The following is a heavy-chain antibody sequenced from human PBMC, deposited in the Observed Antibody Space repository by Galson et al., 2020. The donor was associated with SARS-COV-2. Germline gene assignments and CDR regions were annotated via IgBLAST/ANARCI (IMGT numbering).Heavy chain of an antibody. CDR2: INHSGST. CDR1: GGSFSGYY. D-gene: IGHD4-17*01. Sequence: SETLSLTCAVYGGSFSGYYWSWIRQPPGKGLEWIGEINHSGSTNYNPSLKSRVTISVDTSKNQFSLKLSSVTAADTAVYYCARGTSTVTTRWFDPWGQGTLVTVSS. V-gene: IGHV4-34*01. CDR3: ARGTSTVTTRWFDP. J-gene: IGHJ5*02.